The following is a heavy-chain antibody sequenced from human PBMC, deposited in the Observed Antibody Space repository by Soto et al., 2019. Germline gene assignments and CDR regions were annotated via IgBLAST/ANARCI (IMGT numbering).Heavy chain of an antibody. Sequence: GGSLRLSCVASGFTFSSYSMVWVRQAPGKGLEWVSYIFTTGTTIYYADSVKGRFTVSRDNAKNSLFLLLNSLRAEDTAVYYCARDKDWAFDYWGQGT. D-gene: IGHD3-9*01. CDR1: GFTFSSYS. CDR2: IFTTGTTI. V-gene: IGHV3-48*03. CDR3: ARDKDWAFDY. J-gene: IGHJ4*02.